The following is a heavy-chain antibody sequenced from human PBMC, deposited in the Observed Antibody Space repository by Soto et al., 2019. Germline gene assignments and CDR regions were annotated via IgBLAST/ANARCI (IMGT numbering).Heavy chain of an antibody. Sequence: GGSLRLSCTASGFTFGDYAMSWFRQAPGKGLEWVGFIRSKAYGGTTEYAASVKGRFTISRDDSKSIAYLQMNSLKTEDTAVYYCTRVIGYSSGWPLKFDYWGQGTLVTVSS. CDR3: TRVIGYSSGWPLKFDY. J-gene: IGHJ4*02. CDR1: GFTFGDYA. D-gene: IGHD6-19*01. V-gene: IGHV3-49*03. CDR2: IRSKAYGGTT.